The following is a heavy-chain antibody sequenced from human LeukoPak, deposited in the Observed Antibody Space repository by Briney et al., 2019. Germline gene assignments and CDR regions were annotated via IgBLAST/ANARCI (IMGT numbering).Heavy chain of an antibody. Sequence: ASVKVSCKASGYTFTSYDINWVRQATGQGLEWMGWMNPNSGNTGYAQKFQGRVTMTRNTSISTAYMELSSLRSEDTAVYYCARRYYYGSGSYPYWFDPWGQGTLVTVSS. CDR2: MNPNSGNT. J-gene: IGHJ5*02. CDR1: GYTFTSYD. D-gene: IGHD3-10*01. V-gene: IGHV1-8*01. CDR3: ARRYYYGSGSYPYWFDP.